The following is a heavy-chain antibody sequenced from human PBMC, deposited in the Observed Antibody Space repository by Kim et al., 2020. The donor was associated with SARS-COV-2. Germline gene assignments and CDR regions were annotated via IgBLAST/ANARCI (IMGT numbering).Heavy chain of an antibody. CDR2: IYYSGST. Sequence: SETLSLTCTVSGGSISSSSYYWGWIRQPPGKGLEWIGSIYYSGSTYYNPSLKSRVTISLDTSKNQFSLKLSSVTAADTAVYYCARLVPAAIMGGDYWGQGTLVTVSS. CDR1: GGSISSSSYY. D-gene: IGHD2-2*01. J-gene: IGHJ4*02. CDR3: ARLVPAAIMGGDY. V-gene: IGHV4-39*01.